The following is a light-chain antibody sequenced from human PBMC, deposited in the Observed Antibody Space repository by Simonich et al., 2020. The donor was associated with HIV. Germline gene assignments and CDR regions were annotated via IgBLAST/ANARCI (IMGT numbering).Light chain of an antibody. Sequence: NFMLTQPHSVSESPGKTVTISCTRSSGSIASKYVQWYQQRPGSSPTTVIYEDNQRPSGFPNRFSGSIDRSSNSASLAISGLKTEDEAVFYCQSYDSSSVVFGGGTKLTVL. V-gene: IGLV6-57*01. J-gene: IGLJ2*01. CDR3: QSYDSSSVV. CDR1: SGSIASKY. CDR2: EDN.